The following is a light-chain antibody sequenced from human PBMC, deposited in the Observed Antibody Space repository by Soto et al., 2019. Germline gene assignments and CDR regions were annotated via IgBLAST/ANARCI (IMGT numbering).Light chain of an antibody. CDR3: QQYGSSVT. V-gene: IGKV1-39*01. J-gene: IGKJ3*01. CDR2: AAS. Sequence: DIQMTQSPSSLSASVGDRVTITCRASQSIINYLHWYQQKPGRAPKLLIYAASSLQSGVPSRFSGRGSGTDFTLTISSLQPEDFAVYFCQQYGSSVTFGPGTKVDIK. CDR1: QSIINY.